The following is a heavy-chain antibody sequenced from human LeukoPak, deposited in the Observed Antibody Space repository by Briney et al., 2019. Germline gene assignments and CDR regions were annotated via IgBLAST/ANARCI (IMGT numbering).Heavy chain of an antibody. J-gene: IGHJ6*02. V-gene: IGHV3-23*01. CDR3: AEALRHHYYYGMDV. CDR2: ISGSGGST. CDR1: GFTFSSYA. D-gene: IGHD5/OR15-5a*01. Sequence: GGSLRLSCAASGFTFSSYAMSWVRQAPGKGLEWVSAISGSGGSTYYADSVKGRFTISRDNSKNTLYLQMNSLRAEDTAVYYCAEALRHHYYYGMDVWGQGTTVTVSS.